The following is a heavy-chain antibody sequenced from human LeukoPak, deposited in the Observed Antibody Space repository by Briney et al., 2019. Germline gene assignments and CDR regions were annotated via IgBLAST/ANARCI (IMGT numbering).Heavy chain of an antibody. D-gene: IGHD6-19*01. CDR3: ARAPYSSGWYWNSQASYFDY. Sequence: GASVKVSCKASGYTFTGYYMHWVRQAPGQGLEWMGWINPTSVGTNYAQKFQGRVTMTRDTSISTAYMELSRLRSDDTAVYYCARAPYSSGWYWNSQASYFDYWGQGTLVTVSS. V-gene: IGHV1-2*02. J-gene: IGHJ4*02. CDR1: GYTFTGYY. CDR2: INPTSVGT.